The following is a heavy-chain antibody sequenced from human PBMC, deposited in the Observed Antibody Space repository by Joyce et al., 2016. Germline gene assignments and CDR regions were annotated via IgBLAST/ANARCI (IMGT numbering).Heavy chain of an antibody. D-gene: IGHD1-26*01. CDR1: GYTFSSFG. J-gene: IGHJ2*01. Sequence: QVQLVQSGAEVKKPGASVKVSYTASGYTFSSFGISWVRQAPGQGLEWMGLINIYIAKTNYAQKFQDRVTMTTDTSTSTAYMELRTLRSDDTAVYYCAKTNPGRWELLPLSYWYFDLWGRGTLVTVSS. V-gene: IGHV1-18*01. CDR2: INIYIAKT. CDR3: AKTNPGRWELLPLSYWYFDL.